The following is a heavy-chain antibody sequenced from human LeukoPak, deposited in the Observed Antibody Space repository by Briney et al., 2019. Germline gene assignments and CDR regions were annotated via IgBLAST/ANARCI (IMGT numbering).Heavy chain of an antibody. V-gene: IGHV3-23*01. Sequence: GGSLRLSCAASGFTFSTNAMSWVRQAPGKGLEWVSAISPSGASTYYVDSVKGRFTISRDNSRNTLYLQMNSLRAEDTAVYYCAKGLPGAGQRGYFDYWGQGTLVTVSS. CDR1: GFTFSTNA. J-gene: IGHJ4*02. CDR3: AKGLPGAGQRGYFDY. CDR2: ISPSGAST. D-gene: IGHD3-10*01.